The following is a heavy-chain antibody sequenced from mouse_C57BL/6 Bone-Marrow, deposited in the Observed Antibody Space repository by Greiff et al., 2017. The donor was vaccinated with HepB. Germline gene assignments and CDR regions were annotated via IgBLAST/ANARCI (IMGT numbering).Heavy chain of an antibody. Sequence: EVQLMESGGGLVKPGGSLKLSCAASGFTFSSYAMSWVRQTPEKRLEWVATISDGGSYTYYPDNVKGRFTISRDNAKNNLYLQMSHLKSEDTAMYYCARDRGRGFAYWGQGTLVTVSA. CDR3: ARDRGRGFAY. J-gene: IGHJ3*01. CDR1: GFTFSSYA. CDR2: ISDGGSYT. D-gene: IGHD3-3*01. V-gene: IGHV5-4*01.